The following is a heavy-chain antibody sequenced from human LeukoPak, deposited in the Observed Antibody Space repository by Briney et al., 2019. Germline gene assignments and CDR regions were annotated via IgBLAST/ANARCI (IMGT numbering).Heavy chain of an antibody. CDR1: GGSISSSSYY. Sequence: PSETLSLTCTVSGGSISSSSYYWGWIRQPPGKGLEWIGSIYYSGSTYYNPSLKSRVTISVDTSKNQFSLKLSSVTAADTAVYYCAKSKGYGDPFPDFDYWGQGTLVTVSS. V-gene: IGHV4-39*01. D-gene: IGHD4-17*01. CDR2: IYYSGST. J-gene: IGHJ4*02. CDR3: AKSKGYGDPFPDFDY.